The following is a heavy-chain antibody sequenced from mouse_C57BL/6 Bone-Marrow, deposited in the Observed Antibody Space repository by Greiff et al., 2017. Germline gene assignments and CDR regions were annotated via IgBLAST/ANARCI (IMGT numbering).Heavy chain of an antibody. CDR3: ARTRFAF. CDR2: LNPSSGYT. V-gene: IGHV1-4*01. Sequence: VQLQQSGAELARPGASVQLSCKASGYTFTSYPMHWVKQRPGQGLAWIGYLNPSSGYTKYNQKFKDKATLTATKSSSTAYMQLGSLASEDSAVYYGARTRFAFWGQGTLVTGSA. CDR1: GYTFTSYP. J-gene: IGHJ3*01.